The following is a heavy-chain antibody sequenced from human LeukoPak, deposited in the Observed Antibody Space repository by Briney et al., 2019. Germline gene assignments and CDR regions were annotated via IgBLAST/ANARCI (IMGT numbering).Heavy chain of an antibody. Sequence: ASVKVSCKASGYTFTSYDINWVRQATGQGLEWMGWMNPNSGNTGYAQKFQGRVTITRNTSISTAYMELSSLRSEDTAVYYCARGKSGSYYQNGFDYWGQGTPVTVSS. J-gene: IGHJ4*02. CDR3: ARGKSGSYYQNGFDY. V-gene: IGHV1-8*03. CDR2: MNPNSGNT. D-gene: IGHD1-26*01. CDR1: GYTFTSYD.